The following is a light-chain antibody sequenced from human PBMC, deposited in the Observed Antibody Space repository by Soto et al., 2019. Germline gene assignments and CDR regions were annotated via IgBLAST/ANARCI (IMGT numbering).Light chain of an antibody. CDR3: SSYTSRSIDYV. CDR1: SSDVGGYNY. V-gene: IGLV2-14*01. CDR2: EVS. J-gene: IGLJ1*01. Sequence: QSALTQPASVSGSPGQSITISCTGTSSDVGGYNYVSWYQQHPGKAPKLMIYEVSNRPSGVSNRFSGSKSGNTASLTISGIQGEDGAYFYLSSYTSRSIDYVFGTGTKLTVL.